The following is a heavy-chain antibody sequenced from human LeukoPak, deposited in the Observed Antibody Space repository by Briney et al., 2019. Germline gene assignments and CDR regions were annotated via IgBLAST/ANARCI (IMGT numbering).Heavy chain of an antibody. J-gene: IGHJ6*03. Sequence: GGSLRLSCAASGFTFSSYAMHWVRQAPGKGLEYVSAISSNGGSTYYANSVKGRFTISRDNSKNTLYLQMNSLRAEDTAVYYCAKDPRDYYDSSGIPRSPDYYYYYYMDVWGKGTTVTVSS. CDR2: ISSNGGST. CDR3: AKDPRDYYDSSGIPRSPDYYYYYYMDV. D-gene: IGHD3-22*01. V-gene: IGHV3-64*01. CDR1: GFTFSSYA.